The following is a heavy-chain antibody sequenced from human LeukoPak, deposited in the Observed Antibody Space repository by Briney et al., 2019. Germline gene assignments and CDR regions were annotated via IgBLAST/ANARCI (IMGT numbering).Heavy chain of an antibody. V-gene: IGHV3-74*01. CDR1: GFTFSSYW. CDR3: AKKRVITTPAAIDWYFDL. J-gene: IGHJ2*01. D-gene: IGHD2-2*01. Sequence: GGSLRLSCAASGFTFSSYWMHWVRQAPGKGPVWVSCINNDGSGTTYADSVKGRFTISRDNSKNTLYLQMNSLRAEDTAVYYCAKKRVITTPAAIDWYFDLWGRGTLLTVSS. CDR2: INNDGSGT.